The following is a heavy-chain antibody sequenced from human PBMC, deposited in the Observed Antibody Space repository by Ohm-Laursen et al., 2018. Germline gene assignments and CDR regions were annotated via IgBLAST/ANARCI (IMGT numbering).Heavy chain of an antibody. D-gene: IGHD1-26*01. CDR1: GFTFSSYS. CDR3: ARDRANGGSHHDY. Sequence: PRLSCSASGFTFSSYSMNWVRQAPGKGLEWVSSISSSSSYIYYADSVKGRFTISRDNAKNSLYLQMNSLRAEDTAVYYCARDRANGGSHHDYWGQGILVTVSS. CDR2: ISSSSSYI. J-gene: IGHJ4*02. V-gene: IGHV3-21*01.